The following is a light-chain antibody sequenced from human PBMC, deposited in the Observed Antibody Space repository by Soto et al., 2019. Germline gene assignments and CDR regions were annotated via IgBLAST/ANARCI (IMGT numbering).Light chain of an antibody. CDR2: AAS. J-gene: IGKJ3*01. CDR3: PQYYSYPRGAT. V-gene: IGKV1-8*01. CDR1: QGISSY. Sequence: AIRMTQSPSSFSASTGDRVTITCRASQGISSYLAWYQQKPGKAPKLLIYAASTLQSGVPSRFSGSGSGTDFTLTISCLQSEDFATYYCPQYYSYPRGATFGPGTKVDIK.